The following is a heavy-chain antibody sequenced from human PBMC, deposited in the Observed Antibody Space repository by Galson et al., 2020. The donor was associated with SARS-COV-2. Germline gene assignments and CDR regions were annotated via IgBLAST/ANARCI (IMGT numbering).Heavy chain of an antibody. V-gene: IGHV3-48*04. J-gene: IGHJ4*02. Sequence: GGSLRPPCEALGFTFRAKTMNWVAQAQVKGLELVAYIRSSSGTIYYADSVKGRFTISRDNAKNSLYLQLNSLRVEDTAVYYCARERLEYWGQGTLVTVSS. D-gene: IGHD1-1*01. CDR1: GFTFRAKT. CDR2: IRSSSGTI. CDR3: ARERLEY.